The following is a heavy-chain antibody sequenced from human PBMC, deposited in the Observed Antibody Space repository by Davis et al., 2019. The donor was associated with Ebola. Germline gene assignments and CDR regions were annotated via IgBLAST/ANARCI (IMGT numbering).Heavy chain of an antibody. CDR1: GYTFTSYA. Sequence: ASVKVSCKASGYTFTSYAMNWVRQAPGQGLEWMGWINTNTGNPTYAQGFTGRFVFSLDTSVSTAYLQISSLKAEDTAVYYCARGVAVAGSLVSDHWGQGTLVTVSS. CDR3: ARGVAVAGSLVSDH. D-gene: IGHD6-19*01. V-gene: IGHV7-4-1*02. J-gene: IGHJ4*02. CDR2: INTNTGNP.